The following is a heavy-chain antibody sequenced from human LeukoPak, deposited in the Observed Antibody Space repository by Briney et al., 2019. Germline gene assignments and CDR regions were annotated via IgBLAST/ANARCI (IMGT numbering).Heavy chain of an antibody. V-gene: IGHV1-2*02. CDR1: GYTXTDYY. D-gene: IGHD6-6*01. CDR2: IGPNSGGT. J-gene: IGHJ5*02. CDR3: ARSNIAVRRGDNWFDP. Sequence: GASVKVSCKASGYTXTDYYMHWVRQAPGQGLEWMGWIGPNSGGTNYAQKFQGRVTMTRDTSISTAYTELSRLISDDTAVYYCARSNIAVRRGDNWFDPWGQGTLVTVSS.